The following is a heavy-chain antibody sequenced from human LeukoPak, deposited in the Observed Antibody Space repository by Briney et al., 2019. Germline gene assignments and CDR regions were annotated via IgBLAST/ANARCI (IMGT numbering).Heavy chain of an antibody. CDR1: GSTFSDAW. CDR2: ISSSSSTI. Sequence: SGGSLRLSCAASGSTFSDAWMSWVRQAPGKGLEWVSYISSSSSTIYYADSVKGRFTISRDNAKNSLYLQMNSLRDEDTAVYYCARWLRIAVAGYDYWGQGTLVTVSS. V-gene: IGHV3-48*02. J-gene: IGHJ4*02. CDR3: ARWLRIAVAGYDY. D-gene: IGHD6-19*01.